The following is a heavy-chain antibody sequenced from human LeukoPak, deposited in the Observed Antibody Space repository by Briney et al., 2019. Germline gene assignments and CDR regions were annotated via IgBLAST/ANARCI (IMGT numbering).Heavy chain of an antibody. V-gene: IGHV4-59*01. CDR1: GGSISSYY. D-gene: IGHD4-17*01. CDR3: ARTGSTVTMLYPFDH. CDR2: IHYSGST. J-gene: IGHJ4*02. Sequence: PSETLSLTCTVSGGSISSYYWSWIRQPPGKGLEWIGSIHYSGSTTYNPTLKSRVTISVDTSKNQFSLKLSSVTAADTAVYYCARTGSTVTMLYPFDHWGQGTLVTVSS.